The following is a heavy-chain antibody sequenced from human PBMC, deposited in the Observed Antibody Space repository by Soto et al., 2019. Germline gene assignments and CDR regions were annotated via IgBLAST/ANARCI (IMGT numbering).Heavy chain of an antibody. V-gene: IGHV3-21*01. CDR1: GFTFSSYS. D-gene: IGHD4-17*01. Sequence: GGSLRLSCAASGFTFSSYSMNWVRQAPGKGLEWVSSISSSSSYIYYADSVKGRFTISRDNAKNSLYLQMNSLRAEDTAVYYCASRADDYGDYVGDYWGQGTLVTVSS. J-gene: IGHJ4*02. CDR3: ASRADDYGDYVGDY. CDR2: ISSSSSYI.